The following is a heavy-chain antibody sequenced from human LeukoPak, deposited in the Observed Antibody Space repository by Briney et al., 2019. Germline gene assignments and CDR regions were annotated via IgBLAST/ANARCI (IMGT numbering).Heavy chain of an antibody. CDR3: ARGYRHGYNLLVY. Sequence: ASVKVSCKASGYSFTTYNIGWVRQAPGRGLEWMGWISGNNDNTNYVQKLQGRVTMTIDTSTSTAYMELRNLRSDDTAVYYCARGYRHGYNLLVYWGQGTLVTVSS. D-gene: IGHD5-24*01. CDR1: GYSFTTYN. V-gene: IGHV1-18*01. CDR2: ISGNNDNT. J-gene: IGHJ4*02.